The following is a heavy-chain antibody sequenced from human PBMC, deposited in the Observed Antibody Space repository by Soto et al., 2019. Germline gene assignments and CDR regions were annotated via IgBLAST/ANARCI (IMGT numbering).Heavy chain of an antibody. J-gene: IGHJ3*02. V-gene: IGHV4-31*03. CDR2: IYYSGST. Sequence: QVQLQESGPGLVKPSQTLSLTCTVSGGSISSGGYYWSWIRHHPGKGLEWIGYIYYSGSTYYNPSLKSRVTISVDTSKNQSALKLISVTATDTAVYYCARDHSSYDDLDSVAFDIWCQGTMVTVSS. D-gene: IGHD6-6*01. CDR1: GGSISSGGYY. CDR3: ARDHSSYDDLDSVAFDI.